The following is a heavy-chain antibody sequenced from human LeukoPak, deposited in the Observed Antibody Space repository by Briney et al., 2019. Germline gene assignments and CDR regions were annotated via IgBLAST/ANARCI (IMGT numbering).Heavy chain of an antibody. CDR1: GVSVTSYY. D-gene: IGHD6-19*01. CDR3: ASPLGAGTETLAGTGY. Sequence: PSETLSLTCTVSGVSVTSYYWTWIRQPPGKGLESIGYLYTGGIVRYNPSLQGRVTMSLDTSNNQFSLKLSSVTAADTAVYYCASPLGAGTETLAGTGYWGQGTLVTVSS. V-gene: IGHV4-4*09. J-gene: IGHJ4*02. CDR2: LYTGGIV.